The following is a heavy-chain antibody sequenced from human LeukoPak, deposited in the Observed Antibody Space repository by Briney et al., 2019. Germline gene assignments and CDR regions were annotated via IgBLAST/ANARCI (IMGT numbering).Heavy chain of an antibody. CDR2: IYPGDSDT. V-gene: IGHV5-51*01. CDR3: ARLLDGPEPMAPDY. CDR1: GYRFTSYW. D-gene: IGHD3-10*01. Sequence: GESLQISCKGSGYRFTSYWIGWVRQLPGKGLEWMGIIYPGDSDTRYSPSFQGQVTISADKSISTAYLQWSSLKASDTAMYYCARLLDGPEPMAPDYWGQGTLVTVSS. J-gene: IGHJ4*02.